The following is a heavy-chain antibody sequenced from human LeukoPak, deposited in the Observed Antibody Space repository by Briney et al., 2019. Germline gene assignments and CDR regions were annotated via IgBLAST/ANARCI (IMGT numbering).Heavy chain of an antibody. Sequence: GGSLRLSCAASGFTLSSYAMSWVSQAPGKGLEWDSAINDSGGNTYHADSVKGRFTISRDNSKNTLYLQMNSLRAEDTAAYYCAKGSSDGRPYYFDYWGQGTLVTISS. CDR1: GFTLSSYA. D-gene: IGHD5-24*01. V-gene: IGHV3-23*01. J-gene: IGHJ4*02. CDR2: INDSGGNT. CDR3: AKGSSDGRPYYFDY.